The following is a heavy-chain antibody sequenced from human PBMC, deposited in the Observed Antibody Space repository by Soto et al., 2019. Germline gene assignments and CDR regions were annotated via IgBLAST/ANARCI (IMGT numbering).Heavy chain of an antibody. V-gene: IGHV3-23*01. J-gene: IGHJ4*02. D-gene: IGHD3-22*01. Sequence: PGESLKISCVASGFTFSRNAMSWVRQAPGSGLEWVSGISVSGETKYADSVEGRFTISRDNSENTLYLQMNSLRAEDTALYYCKVFIKNNGPTKDYWGQGTLVPVSS. CDR1: GFTFSRNA. CDR2: ISVSGET. CDR3: KVFIKNNGPTKDY.